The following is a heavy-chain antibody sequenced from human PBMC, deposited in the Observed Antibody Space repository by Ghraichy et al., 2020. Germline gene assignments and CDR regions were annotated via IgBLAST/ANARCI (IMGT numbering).Heavy chain of an antibody. CDR3: ARPDSSGYYSYLSH. CDR1: GGSSSGYY. J-gene: IGHJ4*02. CDR2: INHSGST. Sequence: SETLSLTCAVYGGSSSGYYWSWIRQSPGKGLEWIGEINHSGSTNYNPSLKGRVTISLDTSKNQFSLKLSSVTAADTAVYYCARPDSSGYYSYLSHWGQGTLVTVSP. V-gene: IGHV4-34*01. D-gene: IGHD3-22*01.